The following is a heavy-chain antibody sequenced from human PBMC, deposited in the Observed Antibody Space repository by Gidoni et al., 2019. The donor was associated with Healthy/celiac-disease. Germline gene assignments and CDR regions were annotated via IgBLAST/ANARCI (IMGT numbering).Heavy chain of an antibody. V-gene: IGHV4-59*01. CDR3: ARVAMSHDYYDSRPHYMDV. Sequence: QVQLQESGPGLVKPSETLSLTCTVSGGSISSYYWIWIRKPPGNGLEWIGYIYHSGSTNYNPSLKSRVTISVDTSKNQFSLKLSSVTAADTAVYYCARVAMSHDYYDSRPHYMDVWGKGTTVTVSS. CDR1: GGSISSYY. J-gene: IGHJ6*03. D-gene: IGHD3-22*01. CDR2: IYHSGST.